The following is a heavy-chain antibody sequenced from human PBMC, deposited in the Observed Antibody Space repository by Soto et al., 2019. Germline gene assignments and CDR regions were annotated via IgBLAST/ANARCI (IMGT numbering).Heavy chain of an antibody. D-gene: IGHD5-18*01. CDR3: TRGILV. CDR2: ISYGGST. CDR1: GGSINSGGYC. J-gene: IGHJ4*02. Sequence: QVQLQESGPGLVKPSQTLSLTCTVSGGSINSGGYCWSWIRQHPGKGLDWIGCISYGGSTSYNPSLKSRVTISVDTSNNQSSLKLTSVNAADTAVDYCTRGILVWGQGALITVSS. V-gene: IGHV4-31*03.